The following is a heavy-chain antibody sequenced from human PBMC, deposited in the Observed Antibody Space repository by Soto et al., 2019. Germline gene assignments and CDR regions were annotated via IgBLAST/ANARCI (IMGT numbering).Heavy chain of an antibody. CDR1: GYTFTGYY. CDR2: INPNSGGT. V-gene: IGHV1-2*02. CDR3: ARSYDFWSGYRAFDY. D-gene: IGHD3-3*01. J-gene: IGHJ4*02. Sequence: ASVKVSCKASGYTFTGYYMHWVRQAPGQGLEWMGWINPNSGGTNYAQKFQGRVTMTRDTSISTAYMELSRLRSDDTAVYYCARSYDFWSGYRAFDYWGQGTLVTVSS.